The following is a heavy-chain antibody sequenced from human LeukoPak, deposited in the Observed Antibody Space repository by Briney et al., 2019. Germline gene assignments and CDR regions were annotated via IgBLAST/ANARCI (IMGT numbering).Heavy chain of an antibody. Sequence: SVKVSCKASGGTFSSYTISWVRQAPGQGPEWMGRIIPILGIANYAQKFQGRVTITADKSTSTAYMELSSLRSEDTAVYYCARGEGWNYVSWFDPWGQGTLVTVSS. CDR3: ARGEGWNYVSWFDP. CDR1: GGTFSSYT. J-gene: IGHJ5*02. V-gene: IGHV1-69*02. CDR2: IIPILGIA. D-gene: IGHD1-7*01.